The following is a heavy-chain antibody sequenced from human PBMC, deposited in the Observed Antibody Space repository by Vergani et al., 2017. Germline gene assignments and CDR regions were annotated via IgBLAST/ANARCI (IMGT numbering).Heavy chain of an antibody. J-gene: IGHJ6*02. CDR2: IGPYNDNT. CDR3: VREGGDWGNYGLDV. V-gene: IGHV1-18*01. CDR1: GYTFISYG. D-gene: IGHD2-21*02. Sequence: QVQLVQSGAEVKEPGASVKVSCKASGYTFISYGLSWVRQAPGQGLEWMGWIGPYNDNTNYAQEMRGRVTMTTDTSTDTAYMELRRLRSDDTAVYFCVREGGDWGNYGLDVWGQGTTVTVSS.